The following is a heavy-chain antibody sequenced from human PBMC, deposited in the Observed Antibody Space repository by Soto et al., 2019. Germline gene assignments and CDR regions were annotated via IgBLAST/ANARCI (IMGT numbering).Heavy chain of an antibody. CDR2: IYYSGST. Sequence: SETLSLTCTVSGGSISSYYWSWIRQPPGKGLEWIGYIYYSGSTNYNPSLKSRVTISVDTSKNQFSLKLSSVTAADTAVYYCARGGFLHWGIAAVIDYWGQGTLVTVSS. CDR1: GGSISSYY. CDR3: ARGGFLHWGIAAVIDY. D-gene: IGHD6-13*01. V-gene: IGHV4-59*01. J-gene: IGHJ4*02.